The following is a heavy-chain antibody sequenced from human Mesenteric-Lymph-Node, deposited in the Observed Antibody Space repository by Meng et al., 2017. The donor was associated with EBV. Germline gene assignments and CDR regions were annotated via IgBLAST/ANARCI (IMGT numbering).Heavy chain of an antibody. D-gene: IGHD2-15*01. CDR3: ARVDGDGYCSGGSCYSLDY. CDR1: GFTFSSYS. Sequence: EVQLVESGGGLVMPGGSLRLSCAASGFTFSSYSMNWVRQATGKGLEWVSSISSSSSYISYADSVKGRFTISRDNAKNSLYLQMNSLRAEDTAVYYCARVDGDGYCSGGSCYSLDYWGQGTMVTV. J-gene: IGHJ4*02. V-gene: IGHV3-21*01. CDR2: ISSSSSYI.